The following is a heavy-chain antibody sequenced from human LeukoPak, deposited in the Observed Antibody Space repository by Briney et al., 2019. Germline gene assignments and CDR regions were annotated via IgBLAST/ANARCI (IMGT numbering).Heavy chain of an antibody. CDR2: ISSGSDTI. Sequence: PGGSLRLSCAASGFAFSTYSMSWVRQAPGKGLEWVSHISSGSDTIYYADSVKGRFTISRDNAKNSLYLQMNRLRADDTAVYYCARGSSEVLLWFGESPNWGQGTMVTVS. D-gene: IGHD3-10*01. J-gene: IGHJ3*01. CDR1: GFAFSTYS. V-gene: IGHV3-48*01. CDR3: ARGSSEVLLWFGESPN.